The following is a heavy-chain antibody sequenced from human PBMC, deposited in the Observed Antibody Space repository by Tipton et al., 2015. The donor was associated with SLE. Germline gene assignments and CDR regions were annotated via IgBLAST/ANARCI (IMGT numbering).Heavy chain of an antibody. Sequence: TLSLTCTVSGGSISSHYWSWIRQPPGKGLEWIGYIYYSGSTNYNPSLKSRVTISVDTSKNQFSLKLSSVTAADTAVYYCARGDYDYVWGSYRNDAFDIWGQGTMVTVSS. CDR1: GGSISSHY. D-gene: IGHD3-16*02. CDR3: ARGDYDYVWGSYRNDAFDI. CDR2: IYYSGST. V-gene: IGHV4-59*11. J-gene: IGHJ3*02.